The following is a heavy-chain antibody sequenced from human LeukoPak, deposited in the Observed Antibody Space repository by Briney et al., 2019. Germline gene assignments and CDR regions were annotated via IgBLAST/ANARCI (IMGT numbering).Heavy chain of an antibody. CDR1: GGSMTSNNYY. V-gene: IGHV4-39*01. Sequence: PSETLSLTCTVSGGSMTSNNYYWGWIRQPPGKGLEWIGNIHYSGSTYYSPSLKNRVTISVDTSKNQFSLRLKSVTAADTAVYYCGRPHCSNSVCSSSRVDFWGQGTLVTVSS. J-gene: IGHJ4*02. CDR2: IHYSGST. CDR3: GRPHCSNSVCSSSRVDF. D-gene: IGHD2-8*01.